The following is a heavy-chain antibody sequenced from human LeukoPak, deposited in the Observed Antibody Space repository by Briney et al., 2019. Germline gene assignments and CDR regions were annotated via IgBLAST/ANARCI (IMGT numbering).Heavy chain of an antibody. CDR2: ISISGTTT. CDR3: AKDILAAGLFFDY. D-gene: IGHD6-13*01. V-gene: IGHV3-11*01. J-gene: IGHJ4*02. Sequence: GGPLRLPCEPSGFIFRDFYMGWIPRAPGKGREGVSYISISGTTTNYADSVKGRFTISRDDARNSLYLQMNSLTAEDTAVYYCAKDILAAGLFFDYWGQGTLVTVSS. CDR1: GFIFRDFY.